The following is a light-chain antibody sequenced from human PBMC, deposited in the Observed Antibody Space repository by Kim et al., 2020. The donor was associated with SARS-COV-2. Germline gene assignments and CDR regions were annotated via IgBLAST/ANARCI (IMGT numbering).Light chain of an antibody. CDR3: QAWDSSTGV. CDR1: KLGDKY. V-gene: IGLV3-1*01. Sequence: SVSPEQTASITCSGDKLGDKYACWYQQKPGQSPVLVIYQDNKRPSGIPERFSGSNSGNTATLTISGTQAMDEADYYCQAWDSSTGVFGTGTKVTVL. J-gene: IGLJ1*01. CDR2: QDN.